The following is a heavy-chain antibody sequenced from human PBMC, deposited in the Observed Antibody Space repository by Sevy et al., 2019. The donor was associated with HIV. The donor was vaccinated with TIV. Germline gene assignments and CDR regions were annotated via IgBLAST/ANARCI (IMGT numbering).Heavy chain of an antibody. CDR3: ARAPSFGDYDYVWGGYRTCCNWFDS. J-gene: IGHJ5*01. CDR2: MNPNSGNT. D-gene: IGHD3-16*02. V-gene: IGHV1-8*01. CDR1: GYTFTSYD. Sequence: ASVKVSCKASGYTFTSYDINWVRQATGQGLEWMGWMNPNSGNTGYAQKFQGRVTMTRNTSISTAYMELRSLRSEDTAVYYWARAPSFGDYDYVWGGYRTCCNWFDSWGQGTLVTVSS.